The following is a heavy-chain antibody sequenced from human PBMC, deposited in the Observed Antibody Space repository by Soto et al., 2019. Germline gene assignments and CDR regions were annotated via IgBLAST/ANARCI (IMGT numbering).Heavy chain of an antibody. D-gene: IGHD3-22*01. J-gene: IGHJ3*02. CDR2: SDPSDSYT. Sequence: PGESLKISCKGSGYIFTSYWISWVRQRPGKGPEWMVRSDPSDSYTNYSPSFQGHVTISAYKSLSTAYLQWSSLKASDTAMYYCARTGAYYYASSGYYYVGRGAFDIWGQGTMVTVSS. CDR3: ARTGAYYYASSGYYYVGRGAFDI. CDR1: GYIFTSYW. V-gene: IGHV5-10-1*01.